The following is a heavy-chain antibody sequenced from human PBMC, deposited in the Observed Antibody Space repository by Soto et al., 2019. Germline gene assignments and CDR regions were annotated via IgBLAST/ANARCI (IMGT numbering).Heavy chain of an antibody. V-gene: IGHV3-7*03. Sequence: GGPLRLSCAASGFTFSDYWMSWVRQAPGKGLEWVANIKKDESEKYYVDSVKGRFTISRDNAKNSLNLQMNSLRAEDAAVYYCARGSAAPDSWGQGTLVTVSS. CDR1: GFTFSDYW. CDR3: ARGSAAPDS. D-gene: IGHD6-13*01. J-gene: IGHJ4*02. CDR2: IKKDESEK.